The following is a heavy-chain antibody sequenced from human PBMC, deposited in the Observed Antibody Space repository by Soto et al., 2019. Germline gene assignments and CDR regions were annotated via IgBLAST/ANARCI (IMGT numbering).Heavy chain of an antibody. Sequence: EVQLVESGGGLVEPGGSLRLSCAASGFTFSTYTMNWVRQAPGKGLEWVSSISAGGRSIFYADSMKGRSTVSRDNAKSSLYLQMNSLRADDTAVYYCARSTPDNPFDIWGQGTMVTVSS. V-gene: IGHV3-21*01. CDR1: GFTFSTYT. CDR2: ISAGGRSI. D-gene: IGHD2-15*01. CDR3: ARSTPDNPFDI. J-gene: IGHJ3*02.